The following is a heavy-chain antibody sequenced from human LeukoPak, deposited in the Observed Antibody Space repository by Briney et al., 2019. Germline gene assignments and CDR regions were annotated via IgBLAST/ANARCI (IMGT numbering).Heavy chain of an antibody. V-gene: IGHV1-2*02. CDR2: INPNSGGT. CDR1: VYTFTVYY. CDR3: ARDKCSLATGGKLSDFDI. D-gene: IGHD4-23*01. J-gene: IGHJ3*02. Sequence: ASVKVSCTSSVYTFTVYYMNWVRQAPGQGLEWMGWINPNSGGTNYAQKFQGRVTMTRDTSISTAYMELSRLGSDDTAVYYCARDKCSLATGGKLSDFDIWGQGTMVTVSS.